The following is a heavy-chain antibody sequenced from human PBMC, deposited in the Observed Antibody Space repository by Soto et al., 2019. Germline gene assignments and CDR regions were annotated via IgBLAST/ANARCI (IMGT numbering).Heavy chain of an antibody. D-gene: IGHD3-10*01. Sequence: EVQLVESGGGLIQPGGSLRLSCEVSGFSVSGNYMSWVRQAPGKGLDWVSVIYSGGSRYYADSVRGRFTISRDESQNTLYLQMKNLRAEDTAVYYCARSMMVRGVLFDLWGRGSLVSVSS. CDR1: GFSVSGNY. V-gene: IGHV3-53*01. J-gene: IGHJ4*02. CDR2: IYSGGSR. CDR3: ARSMMVRGVLFDL.